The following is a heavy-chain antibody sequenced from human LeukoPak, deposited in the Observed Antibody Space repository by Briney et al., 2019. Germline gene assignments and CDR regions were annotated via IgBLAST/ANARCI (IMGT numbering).Heavy chain of an antibody. V-gene: IGHV3-30-3*01. Sequence: PGGSLRLSCAASGFTFATYAVHWVRQAPGKGLEWVAVISYDGSNKYYADSVKGRFTISRDNSKNTLYLQMNGLRAEDTAVYYCARDYPDSVTAIPWGQGTLVTVSS. CDR3: ARDYPDSVTAIP. D-gene: IGHD2-21*02. J-gene: IGHJ4*02. CDR2: ISYDGSNK. CDR1: GFTFATYA.